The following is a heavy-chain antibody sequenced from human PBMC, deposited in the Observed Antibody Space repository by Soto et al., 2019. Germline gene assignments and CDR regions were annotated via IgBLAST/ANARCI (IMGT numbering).Heavy chain of an antibody. CDR3: ARGEYYYDSSGYISDAFEI. V-gene: IGHV1-18*01. D-gene: IGHD3-22*01. CDR2: ISAYNGNT. CDR1: GYTFTSYG. Sequence: QVQLVQSGAEVKKPGASVKVSCKASGYTFTSYGISWVRQAPGQGLEWMGWISAYNGNTNYAQKLQGRVTMTTDTSTSTAYMELRSLRSDDTAVYYCARGEYYYDSSGYISDAFEIWGQGTMVTVSS. J-gene: IGHJ3*02.